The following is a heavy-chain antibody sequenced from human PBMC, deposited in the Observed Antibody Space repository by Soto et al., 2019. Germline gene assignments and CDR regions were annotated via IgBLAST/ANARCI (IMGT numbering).Heavy chain of an antibody. CDR3: ARGVLWEVDYSNHAGMASDYYYYYMDV. V-gene: IGHV3-13*01. CDR1: GFTFSSYD. D-gene: IGHD4-4*01. Sequence: GGSLRLSCAASGFTFSSYDMHWVRQATGKGLEWVSAIGTAGDTYYPGSVKGRFTISRENAKNSLYLQMNSLRAGDTAVYYCARGVLWEVDYSNHAGMASDYYYYYMDVWGKGTTVTVSS. J-gene: IGHJ6*03. CDR2: IGTAGDT.